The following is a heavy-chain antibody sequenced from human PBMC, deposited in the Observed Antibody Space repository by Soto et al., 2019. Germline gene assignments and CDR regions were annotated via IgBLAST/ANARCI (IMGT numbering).Heavy chain of an antibody. V-gene: IGHV4-59*08. Sequence: SETLSLTCTVSGGSISSYYWSWIRQPPGKGLEWIGYIYYSGSTNYNPSLKSRVTISVDTSKNQFSLKLSSVTAADTAVYYCARQGRGYSRKFYYYYMDVWGKGTTVTVSS. CDR3: ARQGRGYSRKFYYYYMDV. CDR1: GGSISSYY. J-gene: IGHJ6*03. CDR2: IYYSGST. D-gene: IGHD6-13*01.